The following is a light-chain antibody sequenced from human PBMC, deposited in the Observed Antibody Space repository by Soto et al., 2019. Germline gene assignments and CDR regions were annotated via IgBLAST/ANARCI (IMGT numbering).Light chain of an antibody. V-gene: IGKV1D-12*01. CDR3: QQANSFPLT. J-gene: IGKJ4*01. CDR2: AAS. CDR1: QAISNW. Sequence: DIQMTQSPDSVSASVGDTITITCRASQAISNWVAWYQQKPGQTPKLLIYAASRLQGGVPLRFSGSGSGTDFTLTITTLQAEDFATYYCQQANSFPLTFGGGTRVEVK.